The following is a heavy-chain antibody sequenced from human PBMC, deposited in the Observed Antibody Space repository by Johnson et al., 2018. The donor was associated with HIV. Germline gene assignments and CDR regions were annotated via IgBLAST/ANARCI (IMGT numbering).Heavy chain of an antibody. J-gene: IGHJ3*02. Sequence: VQLVESVGGVVQPGGSLRLSCAASGFTFEDYGISWVRQAPGKGLEWVSDINWNGGSTDYADSVRGRFTISRDNAENSLYLQMNSLRAEDTAVYYCARHTGYDAFDIWGQGTMVTVSS. V-gene: IGHV3-20*04. CDR3: ARHTGYDAFDI. CDR1: GFTFEDYG. CDR2: INWNGGST. D-gene: IGHD2-21*01.